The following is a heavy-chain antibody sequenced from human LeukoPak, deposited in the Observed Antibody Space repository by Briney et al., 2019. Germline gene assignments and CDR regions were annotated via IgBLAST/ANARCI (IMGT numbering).Heavy chain of an antibody. D-gene: IGHD5-18*01. CDR2: ISGSGGST. J-gene: IGHJ4*02. CDR1: GFTFSSYA. V-gene: IGHV3-23*01. Sequence: GGSLRLSCAASGFTFSSYAMSWVRQAPGKGLEWDSAISGSGGSTYYADSVKGRFTISRDNSKNTLYLQMNSLRAEDTAVYYCAKDLGYSYGYALIYFDYWGQGTLVTVSS. CDR3: AKDLGYSYGYALIYFDY.